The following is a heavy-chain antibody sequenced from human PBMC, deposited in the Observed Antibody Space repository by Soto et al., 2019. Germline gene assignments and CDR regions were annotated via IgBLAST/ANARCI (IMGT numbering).Heavy chain of an antibody. CDR3: ARNIMITFGGVIVPALFDY. J-gene: IGHJ4*02. CDR1: GYTFTSYG. CDR2: ISAYNGNT. D-gene: IGHD3-16*02. V-gene: IGHV1-18*01. Sequence: EASVKVSCKASGYTFTSYGISWVRQAPGQGLEWMGWISAYNGNTNYAQKLQGRVTMTTDTSTSTAYMELRSLRSDDTAVYYCARNIMITFGGVIVPALFDYWGQGTLVTVSS.